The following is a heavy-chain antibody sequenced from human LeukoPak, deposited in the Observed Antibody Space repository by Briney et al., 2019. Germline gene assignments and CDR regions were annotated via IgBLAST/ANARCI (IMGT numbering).Heavy chain of an antibody. D-gene: IGHD3-22*01. V-gene: IGHV1-46*01. CDR2: INPSGGST. J-gene: IGHJ4*02. Sequence: ASVKVSCKASGYTFTSNYMHWVRQAPGQGLEWMGIINPSGGSTSYAQKFQGRVTMTRDTSTSTVYMELSSLRSEDTAVYYCARAKIYYYDSSGPVDYWGQGTLVTVSS. CDR1: GYTFTSNY. CDR3: ARAKIYYYDSSGPVDY.